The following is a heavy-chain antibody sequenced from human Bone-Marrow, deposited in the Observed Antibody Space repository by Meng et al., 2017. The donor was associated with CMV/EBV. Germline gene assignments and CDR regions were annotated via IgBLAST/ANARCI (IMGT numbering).Heavy chain of an antibody. Sequence: GESLKISCTASGFTFGDYAMSWVRQAPGKGLEWVGFIRSKAYGGTTEYAASVKGRFTISRDDSKSIAYLQMNSLKTEDTAVYYCTREEYYDFWSGYPPSYWGQGTLVTVSS. CDR2: IRSKAYGGTT. V-gene: IGHV3-49*04. CDR1: GFTFGDYA. CDR3: TREEYYDFWSGYPPSY. D-gene: IGHD3-3*01. J-gene: IGHJ4*02.